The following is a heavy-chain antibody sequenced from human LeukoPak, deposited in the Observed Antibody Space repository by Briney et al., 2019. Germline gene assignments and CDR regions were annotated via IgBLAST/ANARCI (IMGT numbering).Heavy chain of an antibody. CDR1: GFNFANHA. D-gene: IGHD2-21*02. CDR3: VREDTPATANY. Sequence: GGSLRLSCAASGFNFANHAMSWVRQTPGKGLEWVSAISGGGDITYYAESVTGRFTISRDNSKDTLFLQMHSLRLGDTAVYYCVREDTPATANYWGQGTLVTISS. J-gene: IGHJ4*02. CDR2: ISGGGDIT. V-gene: IGHV3-23*01.